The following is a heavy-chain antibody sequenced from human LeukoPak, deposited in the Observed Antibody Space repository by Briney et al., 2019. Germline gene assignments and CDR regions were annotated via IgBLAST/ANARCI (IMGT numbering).Heavy chain of an antibody. D-gene: IGHD1-26*01. CDR3: ATDRGLRRYSGSYGFDY. CDR2: ISAYNGNT. J-gene: IGHJ4*02. Sequence: GASVKVSCKASGYTFTSYGISWVRQAPGQGLEWMGWISAYNGNTNYAQKLQGRVTMTTDTSTSTAYMELRSLRSDDTAVYYCATDRGLRRYSGSYGFDYWGQGTLVTVSS. V-gene: IGHV1-18*01. CDR1: GYTFTSYG.